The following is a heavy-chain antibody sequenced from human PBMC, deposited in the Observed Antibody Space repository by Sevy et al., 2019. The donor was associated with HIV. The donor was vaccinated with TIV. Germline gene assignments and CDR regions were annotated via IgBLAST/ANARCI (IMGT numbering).Heavy chain of an antibody. D-gene: IGHD2-15*01. J-gene: IGHJ4*02. Sequence: GGSLRLSCAASGFTFSSYGMHWVRQAPGEGLKWVAVISYDGSQQYYVDSVKGRLTISRDNNKNMVYLQMNSLRAEDTAVYYCAKSRYSRDGDFDYWGQGTLVTVSS. CDR3: AKSRYSRDGDFDY. V-gene: IGHV3-30*18. CDR2: ISYDGSQQ. CDR1: GFTFSSYG.